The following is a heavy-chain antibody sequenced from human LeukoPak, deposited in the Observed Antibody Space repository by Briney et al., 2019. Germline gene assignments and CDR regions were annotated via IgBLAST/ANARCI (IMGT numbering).Heavy chain of an antibody. Sequence: KSSGTLSLTCAVSGGSISSINWWSWVRQPPGKWLEWIGEIYHSGSTNYNPSLKSRVTISVDKSKNQFSLKLSSVTAADTAVYYCARALYYYHISSYLRHAFDIWGQGTMVTVSS. CDR1: GGSISSINW. CDR3: ARALYYYHISSYLRHAFDI. D-gene: IGHD3-22*01. V-gene: IGHV4-4*02. CDR2: IYHSGST. J-gene: IGHJ3*02.